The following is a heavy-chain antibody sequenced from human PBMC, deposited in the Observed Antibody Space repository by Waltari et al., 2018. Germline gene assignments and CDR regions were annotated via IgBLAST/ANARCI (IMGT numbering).Heavy chain of an antibody. D-gene: IGHD4-17*01. CDR1: GGSISSSSYY. Sequence: QLQLHESGPGLVKPSETLSLTCTVSGGSISSSSYYWGWIRQPPGKGLEWIGTIYYSGTTYYNPSLKSRGTISVVTSKKQFSLKLRSVTAPDTAVYYCARGESFYDYGDYGLDAFDIWGQGTMVTVSS. CDR3: ARGESFYDYGDYGLDAFDI. V-gene: IGHV4-39*01. CDR2: IYYSGTT. J-gene: IGHJ3*02.